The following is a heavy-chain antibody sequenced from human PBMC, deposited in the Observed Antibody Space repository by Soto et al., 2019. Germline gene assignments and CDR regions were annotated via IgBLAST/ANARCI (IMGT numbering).Heavy chain of an antibody. J-gene: IGHJ5*01. CDR2: ISDDSSRT. CDR1: GFTFNTFE. CDR3: VKGGWLDF. V-gene: IGHV3-23*01. D-gene: IGHD3-16*01. Sequence: GGSLRLSCAASGFTFNTFEMSWVRQAPGRGLEWVSFISDDSSRTYYADAVKGRFTISRDNSKYTLYLQMNSLTAEDTAVYACVKGGWLDFWG.